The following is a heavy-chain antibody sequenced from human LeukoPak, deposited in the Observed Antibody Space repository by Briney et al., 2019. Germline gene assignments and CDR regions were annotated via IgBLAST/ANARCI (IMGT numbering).Heavy chain of an antibody. J-gene: IGHJ4*02. D-gene: IGHD3-10*01. CDR1: GGSFSGYY. V-gene: IGHV4-34*01. CDR3: AREANYYGSGSYFEGTFDY. CDR2: INHSGST. Sequence: SETLSLTCAVYGGSFSGYYWSWIRQPPGKGLEWIGEINHSGSTNYNPSLKSRVTISIDTSKNEFSLRLTSVTAADTAVYYCAREANYYGSGSYFEGTFDYWGQGSLVTVSS.